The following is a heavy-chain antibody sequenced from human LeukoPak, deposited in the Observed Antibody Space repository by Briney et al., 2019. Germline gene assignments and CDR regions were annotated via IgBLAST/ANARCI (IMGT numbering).Heavy chain of an antibody. CDR1: GFTFSSYW. V-gene: IGHV3-74*01. CDR2: INSDGSNT. Sequence: PGVSLTLSCAASGFTFSSYWMHWVRQSPEKGLVCVSRINSDGSNTAYADSVKGRFTISRDNAKNTLYLQMNGLRAEDTAVYYCARDLELVYYDSTGNDYWGQRPPVTVSS. D-gene: IGHD3-22*01. CDR3: ARDLELVYYDSTGNDY. J-gene: IGHJ4*02.